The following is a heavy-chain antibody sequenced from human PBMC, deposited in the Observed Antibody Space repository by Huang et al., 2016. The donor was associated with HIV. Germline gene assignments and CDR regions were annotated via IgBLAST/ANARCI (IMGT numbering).Heavy chain of an antibody. CDR3: ARDEGSGSPDY. J-gene: IGHJ4*02. CDR2: MNPNSGNT. D-gene: IGHD1-26*01. Sequence: QVQLVQSGAEVKKPGASVKVSCKASGYTFTNCDINWVRQATGQGLEWMGRMNPNSGNTGYAQKCQGRVTITRNTSISTAYMELSSLRSEDTAVDYCARDEGSGSPDYWGQGTLVTVSS. V-gene: IGHV1-8*03. CDR1: GYTFTNCD.